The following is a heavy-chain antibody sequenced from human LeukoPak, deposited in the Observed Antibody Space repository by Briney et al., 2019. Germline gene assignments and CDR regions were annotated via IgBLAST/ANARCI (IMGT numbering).Heavy chain of an antibody. CDR1: GYTFTGYY. CDR3: ARETGIAAAGTYYMDV. V-gene: IGHV1-2*02. CDR2: INPNSGGT. Sequence: ASVKVSCKASGYTFTGYYMHWVRQAPGQGHEWLGWINPNSGGTNYAQKFQGRVTMTRDTSISTAYMELSRLRSDDTAVYYCARETGIAAAGTYYMDVWGKGTTVTISS. D-gene: IGHD6-13*01. J-gene: IGHJ6*03.